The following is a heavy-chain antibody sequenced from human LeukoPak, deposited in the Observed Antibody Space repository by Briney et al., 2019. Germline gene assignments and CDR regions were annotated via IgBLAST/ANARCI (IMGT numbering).Heavy chain of an antibody. Sequence: PGGSLRLSCAASRFTFSSYAMSWVRQAPGKGLEWVAAISGSGGRTYYADSVKGRFTISRDNSKNTLSLQMNSLRDEDTGTYYCAKEVYCGRDCYNPGYGVDVWGQGTTVTVSS. V-gene: IGHV3-23*01. J-gene: IGHJ6*02. CDR2: ISGSGGRT. CDR3: AKEVYCGRDCYNPGYGVDV. D-gene: IGHD2-21*02. CDR1: RFTFSSYA.